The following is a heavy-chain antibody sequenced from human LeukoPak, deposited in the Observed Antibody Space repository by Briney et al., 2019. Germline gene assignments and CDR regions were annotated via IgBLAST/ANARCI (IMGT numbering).Heavy chain of an antibody. CDR2: ITGGGENS. CDR3: AKGSGSYYLKYYFDY. CDR1: GFTFSNYA. Sequence: GGSLRLSCEASGFTFSNYAMSCMRQAPEKGLEWVSLITGGGENSYYTDSVKGRFTLSRDNSKNTLFLQMDSLRAEDTAVYYCAKGSGSYYLKYYFDYWGQGALVTVSS. V-gene: IGHV3-23*01. J-gene: IGHJ4*02. D-gene: IGHD1-26*01.